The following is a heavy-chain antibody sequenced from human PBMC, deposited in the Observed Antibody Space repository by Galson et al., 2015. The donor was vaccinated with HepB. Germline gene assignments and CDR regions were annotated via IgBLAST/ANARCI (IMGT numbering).Heavy chain of an antibody. CDR3: AGESAIFGGAGYYFDY. J-gene: IGHJ4*02. Sequence: SLRLSCAASGFTFSSYSMNWVRQAPGKGLEWVSYISSSSSTIYYADSVKGRFTISRDNAKNSLYLQMNSLRAEDTAVYYCAGESAIFGGAGYYFDYWGQGTLVTVSS. CDR2: ISSSSSTI. CDR1: GFTFSSYS. V-gene: IGHV3-48*01. D-gene: IGHD3-3*01.